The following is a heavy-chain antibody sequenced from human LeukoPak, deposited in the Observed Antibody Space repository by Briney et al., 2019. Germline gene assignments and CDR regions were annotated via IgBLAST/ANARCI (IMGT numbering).Heavy chain of an antibody. CDR2: INHSGST. Sequence: SETLSLTCAVYGGSFSGYYWSWIRQPPGKGLEWIGEINHSGSTNYNPSLKSRVTISVDTSKNQFSLKLSSVTAADTAVYYCARDRDSRSPGGPFDYWGQGTLVTVSS. CDR3: ARDRDSRSPGGPFDY. D-gene: IGHD6-6*01. J-gene: IGHJ4*02. CDR1: GGSFSGYY. V-gene: IGHV4-34*01.